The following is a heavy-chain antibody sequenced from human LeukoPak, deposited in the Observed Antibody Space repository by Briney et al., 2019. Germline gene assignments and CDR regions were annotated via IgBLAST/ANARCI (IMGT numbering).Heavy chain of an antibody. J-gene: IGHJ5*01. D-gene: IGHD6-25*01. Sequence: GESLKISCKGSGYSFSNYWIAWVRQMPGKGLEWMGIIYPGDSDTKYSRSFQGQVIISADKSTTTAYLQWSSLKASDTAMYYCARRLAAAVNWFDSWGQGTLVTVSS. CDR1: GYSFSNYW. V-gene: IGHV5-51*01. CDR3: ARRLAAAVNWFDS. CDR2: IYPGDSDT.